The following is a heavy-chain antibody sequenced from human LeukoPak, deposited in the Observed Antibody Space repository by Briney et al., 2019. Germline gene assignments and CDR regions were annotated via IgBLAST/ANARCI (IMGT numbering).Heavy chain of an antibody. CDR2: IHHSGST. J-gene: IGHJ4*02. V-gene: IGHV4-4*02. D-gene: IGHD4-17*01. CDR1: GGSISSSKW. CDR3: ASKVTVTPAYFDC. Sequence: SGTLSLTCAVSGGSISSSKWWSWVRQPPGKGLEWIGEIHHSGSTNYNPSLKSRVTISVDKSKNQFSLKLSSVTVADTAVYYCASKVTVTPAYFDCWGQGTLVTVSS.